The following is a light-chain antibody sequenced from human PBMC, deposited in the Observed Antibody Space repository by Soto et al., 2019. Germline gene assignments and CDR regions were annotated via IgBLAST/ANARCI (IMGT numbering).Light chain of an antibody. V-gene: IGKV3-20*01. Sequence: EIVLTQSPGTLSLSPGERATLSCRAIQSVNNNYVAWYQPKPGQATRLLIFRAYNKATGIPDRFSGSGAGKEFILTISGLEPEDSVIHHCHQHGGSPRTFGQGTKVEIK. CDR3: HQHGGSPRT. CDR1: QSVNNNY. J-gene: IGKJ1*01. CDR2: RAY.